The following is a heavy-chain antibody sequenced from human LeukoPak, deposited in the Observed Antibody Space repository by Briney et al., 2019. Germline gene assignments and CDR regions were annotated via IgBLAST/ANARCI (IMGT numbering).Heavy chain of an antibody. J-gene: IGHJ4*02. V-gene: IGHV3-21*01. D-gene: IGHD6-13*01. CDR3: ARDSAGNDY. CDR1: GFTFSSYT. Sequence: GGSLRLSCAASGFTFSSYTMNWVRQAPGKGLEWVSSISRSSSYIYYADSMKGRFTISRDNAKNSLDLQMHSLRAEDTAVYYCARDSAGNDYWGQGTLVTVSS. CDR2: ISRSSSYI.